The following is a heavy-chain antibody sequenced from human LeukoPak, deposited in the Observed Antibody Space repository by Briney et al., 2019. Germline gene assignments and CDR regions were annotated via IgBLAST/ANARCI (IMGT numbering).Heavy chain of an antibody. CDR1: GFTFDNYR. V-gene: IGHV3-48*01. D-gene: IGHD3-10*01. Sequence: GGSLRLSCAASGFTFDNYRMNWVRQAPGKGLEWVSYISTNSSDIFYSDSVKGRFTISRDNSKNSLYLQMNSLRAEDTAVYYCARDPWFGELSLDYWGQGTLVTVSS. CDR3: ARDPWFGELSLDY. J-gene: IGHJ4*02. CDR2: ISTNSSDI.